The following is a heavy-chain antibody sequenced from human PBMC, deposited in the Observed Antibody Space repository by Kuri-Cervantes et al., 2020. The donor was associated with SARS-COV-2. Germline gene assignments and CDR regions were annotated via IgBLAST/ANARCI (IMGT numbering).Heavy chain of an antibody. CDR3: ARLIAVAGTPDY. D-gene: IGHD6-19*01. CDR1: GYSFSSYW. J-gene: IGHJ4*02. CDR2: IYPGVSDT. V-gene: IGHV5-51*01. Sequence: GESLKISCKGSGYSFSSYWIGWVRQMPGKGLEWMGIIYPGVSDTRYSPSFQGQVTISADRSIRTAYVQWSSLKASDTAMYYCARLIAVAGTPDYWGQGTLVTVSS.